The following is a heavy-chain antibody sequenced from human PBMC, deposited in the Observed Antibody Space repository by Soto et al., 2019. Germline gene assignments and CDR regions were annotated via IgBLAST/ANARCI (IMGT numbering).Heavy chain of an antibody. CDR1: GGTFSSYA. J-gene: IGHJ6*02. V-gene: IGHV1-69*01. Sequence: QVQLVQSGAEVKKPGSSVKVSCKASGGTFSSYAISWVRQAPGQGLEWMGGIIPIFVPANYAQKFQGRVTITADESTSTAYMELSSPGSEDTAVYYCASLMSGSYYAPIYYYYGMDVWGQGTTVTVSS. CDR3: ASLMSGSYYAPIYYYYGMDV. CDR2: IIPIFVPA. D-gene: IGHD3-10*01.